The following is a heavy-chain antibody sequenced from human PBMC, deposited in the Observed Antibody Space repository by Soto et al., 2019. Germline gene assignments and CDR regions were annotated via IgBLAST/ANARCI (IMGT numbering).Heavy chain of an antibody. V-gene: IGHV3-21*01. D-gene: IGHD1-26*01. CDR3: ARGSAFIGLDY. CDR1: GFIFSRYS. Sequence: GGSLRLSCAVSGFIFSRYSMNWVRQAPGKGLEWVSSIGTSGSYIYDTDSVKGRFTIPRDNTKDSLYLQMNSLRAEDTAIYYSARGSAFIGLDYWGQGTPVTVSS. J-gene: IGHJ4*02. CDR2: IGTSGSYI.